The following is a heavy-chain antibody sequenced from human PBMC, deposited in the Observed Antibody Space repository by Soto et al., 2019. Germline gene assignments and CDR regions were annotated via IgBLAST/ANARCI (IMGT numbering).Heavy chain of an antibody. CDR1: GFTFSSYW. Sequence: GGSLRLSCAASGFTFSSYWMSWVRQAPGKGLEWVANIKQDGSEKYYVDSVKGRSTISRDSAKNSLYLQMNSLRAEDTAVYYCARFYYDSSGYLPSPYYYYYGMDVWGQGTTVTVSS. CDR2: IKQDGSEK. D-gene: IGHD3-22*01. CDR3: ARFYYDSSGYLPSPYYYYYGMDV. V-gene: IGHV3-7*04. J-gene: IGHJ6*02.